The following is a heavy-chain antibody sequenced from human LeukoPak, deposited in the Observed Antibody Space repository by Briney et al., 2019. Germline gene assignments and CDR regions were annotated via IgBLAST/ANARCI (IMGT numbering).Heavy chain of an antibody. D-gene: IGHD2-15*01. CDR1: GSRFTSYW. V-gene: IGHV5-10-1*01. Sequence: GEPLKISCQGSGSRFTSYWISWVRQLPGKGLEWMGRIDPSDSYTNYSPSFQGHVTISADKSISTAYLPWSSLKASDTAMYYCARHPHCSGGTCLSAFDHWGQGTLVTVSS. CDR3: ARHPHCSGGTCLSAFDH. CDR2: IDPSDSYT. J-gene: IGHJ4*02.